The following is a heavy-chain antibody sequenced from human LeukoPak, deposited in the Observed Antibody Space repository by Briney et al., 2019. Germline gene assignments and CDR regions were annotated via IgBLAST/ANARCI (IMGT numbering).Heavy chain of an antibody. CDR1: GGSFSGYY. V-gene: IGHV4-34*01. CDR2: INHSGST. J-gene: IGHJ6*02. CDR3: ARGHYYYGMDV. Sequence: PSETLSLTCSVSGGSFSGYYWSWIRRPAGKGLEWIGEINHSGSTNYNPSLKSRVTISVDTSKNQFSLKLSSVTAADTAVYYCARGHYYYGMDVWGQGTTVTVSS.